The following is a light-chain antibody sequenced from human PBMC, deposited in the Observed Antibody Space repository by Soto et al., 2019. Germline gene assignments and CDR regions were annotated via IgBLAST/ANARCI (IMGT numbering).Light chain of an antibody. CDR1: QSISPW. CDR3: QQYNTYPLT. Sequence: DIQMTQSPSTLSASVGDSVTITCRASQSISPWLAWYQQKPGKAPTLLIYKASSLEGGVPSRFSGSGSGTDFNITISSLQPDDFATYYCQQYNTYPLTVGGGTTVEIK. V-gene: IGKV1-5*03. CDR2: KAS. J-gene: IGKJ4*01.